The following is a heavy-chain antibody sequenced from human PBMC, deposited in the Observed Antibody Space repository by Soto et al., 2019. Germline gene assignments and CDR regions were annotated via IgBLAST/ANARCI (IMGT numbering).Heavy chain of an antibody. D-gene: IGHD3-3*01. CDR2: IYCSGST. CDR1: GGSISSYY. V-gene: IGHV4-59*01. CDR3: ARDGGVIGYYYGMDV. J-gene: IGHJ6*04. Sequence: SETLSLTCTVSGGSISSYYWSWIRQPPGKGLEWLGYIYCSGSTNYNPSLKRRVTISVDTSKKQFSLKLSSVTAADTAVYYCARDGGVIGYYYGMDVWGKGTTVTVSS.